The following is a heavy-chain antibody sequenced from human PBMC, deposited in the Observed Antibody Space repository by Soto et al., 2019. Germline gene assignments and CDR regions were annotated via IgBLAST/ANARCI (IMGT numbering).Heavy chain of an antibody. V-gene: IGHV3-23*01. Sequence: EVQLLESGGGLVQPGGSLRLSCAASGFTFSSNAMSWVRQAPGKGLEWVSAISGTTDNTYYADSVKGRFTISRDNSKNTLYLQMNSMRAKDTALYYCARSLRGVIIDFDSWGQGTLVTVSS. CDR2: ISGTTDNT. J-gene: IGHJ4*02. D-gene: IGHD3-10*01. CDR1: GFTFSSNA. CDR3: ARSLRGVIIDFDS.